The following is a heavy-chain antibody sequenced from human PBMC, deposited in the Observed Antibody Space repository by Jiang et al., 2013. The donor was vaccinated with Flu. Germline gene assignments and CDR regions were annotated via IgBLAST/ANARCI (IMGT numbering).Heavy chain of an antibody. Sequence: GKGLEWVAVIWYDGSNKYYADSVKGRFTISRDNSKNTLYLQMNSLRAEDTAVYYCARGDSSSDYWGQGTLVTVSS. CDR3: ARGDSSSDY. CDR2: IWYDGSNK. J-gene: IGHJ4*02. D-gene: IGHD6-6*01. V-gene: IGHV3-33*01.